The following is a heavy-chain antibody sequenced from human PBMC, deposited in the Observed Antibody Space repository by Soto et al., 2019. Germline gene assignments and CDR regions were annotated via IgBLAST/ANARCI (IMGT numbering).Heavy chain of an antibody. J-gene: IGHJ4*02. CDR3: AASQQFDY. Sequence: ASVKVSCKVSGYTLTELSMHWVRQAPGKGLEWMGGFDPEDGETIYAQKFQGGVTMTTDTSTSTAYMELRSLSSDDTAVYYCAASQQFDYWGQGTLVTVSS. CDR1: GYTLTELS. D-gene: IGHD6-13*01. V-gene: IGHV1-24*01. CDR2: FDPEDGET.